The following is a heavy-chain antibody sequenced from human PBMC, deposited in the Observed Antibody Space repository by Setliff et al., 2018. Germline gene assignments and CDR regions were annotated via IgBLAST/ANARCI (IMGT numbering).Heavy chain of an antibody. CDR3: ARSAVAVPGQFYFDN. CDR1: GFTFSNAW. J-gene: IGHJ4*02. D-gene: IGHD6-19*01. CDR2: IKSKTDGGTT. Sequence: LSLSCAASGFTFSNAWMSWVRQAPGKGLEWVGRIKSKTDGGTTDYAAPVKGRFTISRDDSKNTLYLQMNSLRTEDTAVYYCARSAVAVPGQFYFDNWGQGTQVTVSS. V-gene: IGHV3-15*01.